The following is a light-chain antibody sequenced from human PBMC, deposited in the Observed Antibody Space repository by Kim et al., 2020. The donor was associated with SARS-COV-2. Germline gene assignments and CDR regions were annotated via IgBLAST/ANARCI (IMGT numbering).Light chain of an antibody. CDR2: AAS. CDR1: QYISNY. Sequence: SASVGDRVTITCRASQYISNYLAWYQQTAGKVPTLLIYAASTLQSGVSSRFGGTGSGTDFTLTISSLQPEDVATYYCQKYYSDPLFGQGTKVDIK. CDR3: QKYYSDPL. J-gene: IGKJ1*01. V-gene: IGKV1-27*01.